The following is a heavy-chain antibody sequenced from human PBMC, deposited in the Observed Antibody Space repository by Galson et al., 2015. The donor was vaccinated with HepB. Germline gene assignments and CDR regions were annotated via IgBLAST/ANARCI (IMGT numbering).Heavy chain of an antibody. V-gene: IGHV3-9*01. D-gene: IGHD6-19*01. CDR3: ARQGSIGWYNFFDY. J-gene: IGHJ4*02. CDR2: VSWNSDKI. CDR1: GFIFDDYA. Sequence: SLRLSCAASGFIFDDYAMHWVRQPPGKGLEWVSGVSWNSDKIDYADSVKGRFTISRDNVENSLYLQMNSLRAEDTALYYCARQGSIGWYNFFDYWGQGALVTVSS.